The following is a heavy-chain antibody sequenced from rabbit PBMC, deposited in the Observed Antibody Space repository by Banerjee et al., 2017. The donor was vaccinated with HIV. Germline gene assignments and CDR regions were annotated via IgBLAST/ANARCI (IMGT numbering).Heavy chain of an antibody. Sequence: QEQLVESGGGLVTPGGTLTLTCTASGIDFSSSGISWVRQAPGKGLEWIACINTSSGNTVYATWAKGRFTISKTSRTTVTLQMTSLTAADTAPSFCARDLAGVMGWNLVVWGPGTLVTV. V-gene: IGHV1S45*01. J-gene: IGHJ4*01. CDR3: ARDLAGVMGWNLVV. D-gene: IGHD4-1*01. CDR1: GIDFSSSG. CDR2: INTSSGNT.